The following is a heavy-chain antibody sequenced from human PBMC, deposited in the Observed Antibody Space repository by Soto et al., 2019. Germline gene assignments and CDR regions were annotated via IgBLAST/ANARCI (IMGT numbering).Heavy chain of an antibody. D-gene: IGHD2-15*01. CDR2: ICLDDDK. Sequence: HITLKESGPTLVQPTQTLTLTCTFSGFSLSTSGVGVGWIRHPPGKALEWLALICLDDDKRYSPSLNSRLTITKDSTKTHVVLTMTNMDPVDIDTYYCSHSATLDSYWYFHLWGSGTLVTVSS. CDR1: GFSLSTSGVG. V-gene: IGHV2-5*02. CDR3: SHSATLDSYWYFHL. J-gene: IGHJ2*01.